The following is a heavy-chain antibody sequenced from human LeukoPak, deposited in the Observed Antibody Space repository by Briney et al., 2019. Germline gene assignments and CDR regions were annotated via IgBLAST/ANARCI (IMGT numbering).Heavy chain of an antibody. Sequence: GGSLRLSCAASGFTFSSYWMNWVRQAPGKGLVWVSRIASDGSSTTYADSVKGRFSISRDNAKNTLYLQMNSLRVEDTAVYYCARGRDYYDSSGYYYEFYFDYWGQGTLVTVSS. CDR2: IASDGSST. CDR3: ARGRDYYDSSGYYYEFYFDY. D-gene: IGHD3-22*01. J-gene: IGHJ4*02. CDR1: GFTFSSYW. V-gene: IGHV3-74*01.